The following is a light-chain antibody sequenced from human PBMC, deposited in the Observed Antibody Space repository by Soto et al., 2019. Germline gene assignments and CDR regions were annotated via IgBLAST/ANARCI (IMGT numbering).Light chain of an antibody. CDR2: TAS. CDR1: QGISSY. CDR3: QQLNSHPNT. V-gene: IGKV1-9*01. J-gene: IGKJ2*01. Sequence: DIQLTQSPPFLSASVGDRVTITCRASQGISSYLAWYQQKPGKAPKLLIYTASTLQSGVPSRFSGSGSGTEFTLTISSLQPEDFATYYCQQLNSHPNTFGQGTKLEIK.